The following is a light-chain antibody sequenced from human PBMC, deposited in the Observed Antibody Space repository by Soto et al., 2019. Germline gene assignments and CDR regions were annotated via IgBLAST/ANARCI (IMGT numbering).Light chain of an antibody. CDR2: GAS. Sequence: IVMTQSPATLSVSPGERATLSCRASQSVSSNLAWYQRRPGQAPRLLIYGASTRATGIPARFSGSGSGTEFTLTISSLQPEDFAVYYCQQYTNWPPWTFGRGTKVEIK. V-gene: IGKV3-15*01. CDR3: QQYTNWPPWT. CDR1: QSVSSN. J-gene: IGKJ1*01.